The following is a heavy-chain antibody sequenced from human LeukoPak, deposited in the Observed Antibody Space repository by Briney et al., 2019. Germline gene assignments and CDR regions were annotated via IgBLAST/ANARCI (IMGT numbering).Heavy chain of an antibody. Sequence: PSETLSLTCTVSGGSISSSSYYWGWIRQPPGKGLEWIGTIYYSGSTYYNPSLKSRVTISVDTSKNQFSLKLSSVTATDTAVYYCARRTRGSGPNYISGGMDVWGQGTTVTVSS. D-gene: IGHD6-19*01. CDR2: IYYSGST. CDR3: ARRTRGSGPNYISGGMDV. V-gene: IGHV4-39*01. J-gene: IGHJ6*02. CDR1: GGSISSSSYY.